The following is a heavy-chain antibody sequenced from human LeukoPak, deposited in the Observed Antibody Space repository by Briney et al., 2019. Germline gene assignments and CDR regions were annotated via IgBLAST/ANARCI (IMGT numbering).Heavy chain of an antibody. V-gene: IGHV3-23*01. Sequence: GGSLRLSCAASGFTFSGYAMSWVRQAPGKGLEWVSAISGSGARTYYADSVKGRFTISSDSSKNTVFLQMTSLRAEDTAVYFCATEGFGSGWSLTNYFDHWGQGTLVTVSS. CDR3: ATEGFGSGWSLTNYFDH. D-gene: IGHD6-19*01. J-gene: IGHJ4*02. CDR2: ISGSGART. CDR1: GFTFSGYA.